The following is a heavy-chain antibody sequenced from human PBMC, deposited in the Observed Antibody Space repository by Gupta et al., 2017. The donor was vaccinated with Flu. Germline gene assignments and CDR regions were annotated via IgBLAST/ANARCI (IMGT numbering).Heavy chain of an antibody. Sequence: LAPGRGMEWIGSIYYSGRTYYNPSIKSRVTISVDTSMNQFCLRLGSVTAEDTAVYYCARHPIAAQNNWFDPWGQGTLVTVSS. D-gene: IGHD6-6*01. CDR2: IYYSGRT. J-gene: IGHJ5*02. CDR3: ARHPIAAQNNWFDP. V-gene: IGHV4-39*01.